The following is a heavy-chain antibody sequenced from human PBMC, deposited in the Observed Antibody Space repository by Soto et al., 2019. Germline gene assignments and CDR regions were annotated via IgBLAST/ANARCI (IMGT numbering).Heavy chain of an antibody. D-gene: IGHD2-15*01. CDR3: ARRYSPGYCSGRDSCYYYYYYMDV. J-gene: IGHJ6*03. V-gene: IGHV4-59*08. Sequence: QVQLQESGPGLVKPSETLSLTCNVSGDSISTYYWNWIRQSPGKGLEWIGYIYYSGSTNYNPSLKSRVTISVDTSKNQFSLKLSSVTAADTAVYHCARRYSPGYCSGRDSCYYYYYYMDVWGRGALVTVSS. CDR2: IYYSGST. CDR1: GDSISTYY.